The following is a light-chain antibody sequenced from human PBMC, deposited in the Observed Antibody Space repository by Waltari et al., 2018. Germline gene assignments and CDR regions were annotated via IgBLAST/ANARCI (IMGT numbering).Light chain of an antibody. CDR1: ISNIGANY. J-gene: IGLJ2*01. CDR2: RNN. CDR3: AAWDDSLSGVV. Sequence: QSVLTQPPSASGTPGQRVIISCSGSISNIGANYVYWYQQPPGTAPKLLIYRNNQRPSGVPDQFSGSKSGTSASLAISGLRSEDEAHYHCAAWDDSLSGVVFGGGTKLTVL. V-gene: IGLV1-47*01.